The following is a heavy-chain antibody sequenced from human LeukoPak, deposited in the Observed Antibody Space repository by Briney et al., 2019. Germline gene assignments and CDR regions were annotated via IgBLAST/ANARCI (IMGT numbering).Heavy chain of an antibody. CDR3: ARGDSSGPDY. Sequence: ASVKVSCKASGGTFSSYAISWVRQAPGQGLEWMGRIIPIFGTANYAQKFQGRVTITTDESTSTAYMELSSLRSEDTAVYYCARGDSSGPDYWGQGTLVTVSS. D-gene: IGHD6-19*01. V-gene: IGHV1-69*05. CDR2: IIPIFGTA. J-gene: IGHJ4*02. CDR1: GGTFSSYA.